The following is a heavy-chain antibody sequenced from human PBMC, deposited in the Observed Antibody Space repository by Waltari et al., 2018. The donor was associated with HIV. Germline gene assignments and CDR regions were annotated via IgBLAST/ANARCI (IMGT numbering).Heavy chain of an antibody. J-gene: IGHJ4*02. D-gene: IGHD4-17*01. CDR3: AGGTTVTSPLGY. CDR1: GFTLSSYS. CDR2: VSSVSSYI. Sequence: EVQLVESGGGLVKPGGSLRLSCAASGFTLSSYSMNWVRQAQGKEQWCVSYVSSVSSYIYYADSVKDRFTISRDNAKNSLYLQMNSLRAEDTAVYYCAGGTTVTSPLGYWGQGTLVTVSS. V-gene: IGHV3-21*01.